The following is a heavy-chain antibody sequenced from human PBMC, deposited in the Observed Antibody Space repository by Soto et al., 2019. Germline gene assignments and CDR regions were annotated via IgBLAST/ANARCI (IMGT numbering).Heavy chain of an antibody. CDR3: ARHIGVTGTRGFDY. CDR2: IDHRGTT. D-gene: IGHD6-19*01. CDR1: GGSISDNNW. Sequence: QVQLQESGPGLVKPSGTLSLTCAVSGGSISDNNWWSWVRQPPGKGLEWIGEIDHRGTTNYRPSLRSRVTIPMDKAKNQISLTLDSVTAADSAAYYCARHIGVTGTRGFDYWGQGILVTVSP. J-gene: IGHJ4*02. V-gene: IGHV4-4*02.